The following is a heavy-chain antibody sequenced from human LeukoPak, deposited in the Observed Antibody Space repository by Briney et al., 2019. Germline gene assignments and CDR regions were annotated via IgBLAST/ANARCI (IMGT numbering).Heavy chain of an antibody. D-gene: IGHD5-24*01. V-gene: IGHV3-30*04. Sequence: GGSLRLSCAASGFTFSSYAMHWVRQAPGKGLEWVSVISYDGTNKYYADSVKGRFTISRDNSKNTLYLQMNGLKTEDTALYYCARQMATILDGILDYWGQGTLVTVSS. J-gene: IGHJ4*02. CDR3: ARQMATILDGILDY. CDR1: GFTFSSYA. CDR2: ISYDGTNK.